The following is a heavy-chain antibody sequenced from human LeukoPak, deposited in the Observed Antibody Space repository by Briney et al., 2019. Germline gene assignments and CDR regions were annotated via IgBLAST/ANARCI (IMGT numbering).Heavy chain of an antibody. J-gene: IGHJ4*02. V-gene: IGHV3-23*01. D-gene: IGHD2-2*02. CDR1: GFTFSNYW. Sequence: GGSLRLSCAASGFTFSNYWMHWVRQAPGKGLEWVSAISGSGGSTYYADSVKGRFTISRDNSKNTLYLQMNSLRAEDTAVYYCARCSTSCYIFDYWGQGTLVTVSS. CDR3: ARCSTSCYIFDY. CDR2: ISGSGGST.